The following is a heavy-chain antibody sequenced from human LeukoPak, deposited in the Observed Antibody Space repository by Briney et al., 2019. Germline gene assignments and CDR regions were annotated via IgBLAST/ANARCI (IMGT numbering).Heavy chain of an antibody. D-gene: IGHD6-19*01. CDR3: ARIPLGSGWLFF. J-gene: IGHJ3*01. CDR1: GFTVSSNY. Sequence: PGGPLRLSCAASGFTVSSNYMSWVRQAPGKGLEWVSVIYSGGSTYYADSVKGRFTISRDNSKNTLYLQMNSLRAEDTAVYYCARIPLGSGWLFFWGQGTMVTVSS. CDR2: IYSGGST. V-gene: IGHV3-53*01.